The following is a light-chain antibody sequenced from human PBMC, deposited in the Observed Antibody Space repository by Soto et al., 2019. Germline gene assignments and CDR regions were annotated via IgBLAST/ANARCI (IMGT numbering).Light chain of an antibody. CDR3: MQALQSLA. Sequence: EIVMTQSPLTLPVTPGEPASISCWSSQSLLYNNTYNYLDWYVQKPGQSPQLLIYFGSNRAPGVPDRFSGSGSGTDFTLKINRVEAEDVGTYYCMQALQSLAFGQGTRLEIK. J-gene: IGKJ5*01. CDR1: QSLLYNNTYNY. V-gene: IGKV2-28*01. CDR2: FGS.